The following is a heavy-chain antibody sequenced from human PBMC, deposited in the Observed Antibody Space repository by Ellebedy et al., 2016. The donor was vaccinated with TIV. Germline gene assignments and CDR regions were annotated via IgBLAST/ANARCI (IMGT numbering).Heavy chain of an antibody. Sequence: GGSLRLXXAASGFTFSDYYMSWIRQAPGKGLEWVSYITSSGSYTNYADSVKGRFTTSRDNAKKSLYLRMNSLRAEDTAVYYCAREMGRIDYWGRGTLVTVSS. D-gene: IGHD3-16*01. V-gene: IGHV3-11*06. CDR2: ITSSGSYT. J-gene: IGHJ4*02. CDR3: AREMGRIDY. CDR1: GFTFSDYY.